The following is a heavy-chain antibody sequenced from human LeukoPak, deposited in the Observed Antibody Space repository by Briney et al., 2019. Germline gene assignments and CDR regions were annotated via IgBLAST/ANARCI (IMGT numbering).Heavy chain of an antibody. CDR2: ISGSGGST. CDR1: GFTFSSYA. V-gene: IGHV3-23*01. J-gene: IGHJ4*02. D-gene: IGHD5-18*01. CDR3: AKVKWDTAMVTEYYFDY. Sequence: GGSLRLSCAASGFTFSSYAMSWVRQAPGKGLEWVSAISGSGGSTYYADSVKSRFTISRDNSKNTLYLQMNSLRAEDTAVYYCAKVKWDTAMVTEYYFDYWGQGTLVTVSS.